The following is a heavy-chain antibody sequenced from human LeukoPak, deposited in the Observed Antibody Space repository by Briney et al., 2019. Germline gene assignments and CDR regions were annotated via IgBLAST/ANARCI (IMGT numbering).Heavy chain of an antibody. CDR2: IKGDGRAK. V-gene: IGHV3-7*01. CDR1: GFSFSDSW. Sequence: GGCLRLACAAAGFSFSDSWMACVRQAAGGWLEWVAFIKGDGRAKKYVDSGKGRFTISRDNAKNSLFLQMNSLRAEDTAVYYCARDRGWIQHDIWGQGTMVTVSS. CDR3: ARDRGWIQHDI. D-gene: IGHD5-18*01. J-gene: IGHJ3*02.